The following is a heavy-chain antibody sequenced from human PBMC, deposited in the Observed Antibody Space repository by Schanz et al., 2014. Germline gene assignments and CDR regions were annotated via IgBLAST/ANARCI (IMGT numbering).Heavy chain of an antibody. Sequence: EVQVVESGGGLVQPGGSLRLSCEASGFTLTSYALTWVRQAPGKGLVWVAGISGSGGSTDYADSVKGRFIIPRDNSKNTLYLQMNSLRAEDTAVYYCAKIRYDSSGYYLPYYGMDVWGQGTTVIVSS. V-gene: IGHV3-23*04. CDR2: ISGSGGST. J-gene: IGHJ6*02. CDR1: GFTLTSYA. D-gene: IGHD3-22*01. CDR3: AKIRYDSSGYYLPYYGMDV.